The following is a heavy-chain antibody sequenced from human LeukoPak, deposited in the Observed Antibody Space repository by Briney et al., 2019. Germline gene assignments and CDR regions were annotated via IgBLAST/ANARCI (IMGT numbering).Heavy chain of an antibody. CDR3: ARPRGEDFWTMMGAFDI. CDR2: IYYSGST. J-gene: IGHJ3*02. D-gene: IGHD3/OR15-3a*01. CDR1: GGSISSSSYY. Sequence: SETLSLTCTASGGSISSSSYYWGWIRQPPGKGLEWIGSIYYSGSTYYNPSLKSRVTISVDTSKNQFSLKLSSVTAADTAVYYCARPRGEDFWTMMGAFDIWGQGTMVTVSS. V-gene: IGHV4-39*01.